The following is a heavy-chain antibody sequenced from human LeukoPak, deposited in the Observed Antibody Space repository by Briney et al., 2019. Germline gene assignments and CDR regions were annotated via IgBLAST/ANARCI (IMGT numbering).Heavy chain of an antibody. V-gene: IGHV3-7*01. CDR1: GFTFRNYG. Sequence: GGSLRLSCAASGFTFRNYGMNWVRQAPGKGLEWVANIKQDGSEKYYVDSVKGRFTISRDNAKNSLYLQMNSLRAEDTAVYYCARAVLVYYYDSSGYSYWGQGTLVTVSS. CDR2: IKQDGSEK. J-gene: IGHJ4*02. D-gene: IGHD3-22*01. CDR3: ARAVLVYYYDSSGYSY.